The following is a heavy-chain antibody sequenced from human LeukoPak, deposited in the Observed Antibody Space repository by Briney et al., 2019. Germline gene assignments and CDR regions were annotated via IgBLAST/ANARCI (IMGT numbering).Heavy chain of an antibody. CDR3: ARDLTGGSEF. D-gene: IGHD3-9*01. CDR2: INEDGRTI. J-gene: IGHJ4*02. V-gene: IGHV3-74*01. Sequence: PGGSLRLSCAVSGFTLSSYWMHWVRQAPGQGLVWVSRINEDGRTINYADSVEGRFTISRDKAKNTLYPQMNSLRVEDTAVYFCARDLTGGSEFWGQGTLVTVSS. CDR1: GFTLSSYW.